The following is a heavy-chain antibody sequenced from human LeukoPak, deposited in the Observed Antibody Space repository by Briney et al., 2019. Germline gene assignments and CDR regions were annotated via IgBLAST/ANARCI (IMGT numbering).Heavy chain of an antibody. CDR2: ISSSSSYT. V-gene: IGHV3-11*05. CDR3: ARDHDAFDI. J-gene: IGHJ3*02. Sequence: PGGSLRLSCAASGFTFSDYYMSWIRQAPGKGLEWVSYISSSSSYTNYADSVKGRFTISRDNAKNSLYLQVNSLRAEDTAVYYCARDHDAFDIWGQGTMVTVSS. CDR1: GFTFSDYY.